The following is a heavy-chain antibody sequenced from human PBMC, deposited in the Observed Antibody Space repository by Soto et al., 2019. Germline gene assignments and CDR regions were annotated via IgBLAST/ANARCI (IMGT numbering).Heavy chain of an antibody. CDR3: ANSAWRRRVVVVAATPYFDY. V-gene: IGHV3-23*01. D-gene: IGHD2-15*01. CDR2: ISGSGGST. Sequence: PGGSLRLSCAASGFTFSSYAMSWVRQAPGKGLEWVSAISGSGGSTYYADSVKGRFTISRDNSKNTLYLQMNSLRAEDTAVYYCANSAWRRRVVVVAATPYFDYWGQGTLVTVSS. J-gene: IGHJ4*02. CDR1: GFTFSSYA.